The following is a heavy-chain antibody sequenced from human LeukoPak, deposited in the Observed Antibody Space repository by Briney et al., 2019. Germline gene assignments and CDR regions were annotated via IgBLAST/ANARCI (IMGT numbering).Heavy chain of an antibody. CDR2: MNPNSGNT. V-gene: IGHV1-8*01. J-gene: IGHJ4*02. CDR3: ARKNEREDSSSWWDLFDD. CDR1: GYTFTSYD. Sequence: ASVKVSCKASGYTFTSYDINWVRQATGQGLEWMGWMNPNSGNTGYAQKFQGRVTMTRNTSISTAYMELSRLRSDDTAVYYCARKNEREDSSSWWDLFDDWGQGTLVTVSS. D-gene: IGHD6-13*01.